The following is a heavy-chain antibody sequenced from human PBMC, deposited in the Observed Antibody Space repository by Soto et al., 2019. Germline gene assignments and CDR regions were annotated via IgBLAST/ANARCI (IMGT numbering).Heavy chain of an antibody. CDR3: ARDKYYDFWSGYLEFDY. CDR1: GYTFTSYG. Sequence: AASVKVSCKASGYTFTSYGISWVRQAPGQGLEWMGWISAYNGNTNYAQKLQGRVTMTTDTSTSTAYMELRSLRSDDTAVYYCARDKYYDFWSGYLEFDYWGQGTLVTVSS. D-gene: IGHD3-3*01. V-gene: IGHV1-18*01. CDR2: ISAYNGNT. J-gene: IGHJ4*02.